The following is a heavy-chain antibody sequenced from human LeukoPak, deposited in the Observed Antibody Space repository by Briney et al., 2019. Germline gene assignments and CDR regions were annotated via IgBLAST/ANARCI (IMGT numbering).Heavy chain of an antibody. V-gene: IGHV3-30*18. CDR2: ISYDGSNK. CDR1: GFTFSSFA. CDR3: AKDLGYYDSSGGRYFDC. Sequence: PGGSLRLSCAASGFTFSSFAIHWVRQAPGKGLEWVAVISYDGSNKYYADSVKGRFTISRDNSKNTLFLQMDSLRVEDPAVYYCAKDLGYYDSSGGRYFDCWGQGTLVTVSS. D-gene: IGHD3-22*01. J-gene: IGHJ4*02.